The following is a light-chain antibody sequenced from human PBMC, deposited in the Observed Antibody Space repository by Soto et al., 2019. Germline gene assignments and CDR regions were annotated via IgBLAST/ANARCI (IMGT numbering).Light chain of an antibody. Sequence: QSVLTQPASVSGSPGHSITISCTGTSIDIGYYNLVSWYQHHPGKAPKFLIYEGTKRPSGVSSRFSGSKSGNTASLTISGLQAEDEAYYYCCSYAVTSTYVFGTGTKVTVL. V-gene: IGLV2-23*01. CDR2: EGT. J-gene: IGLJ1*01. CDR1: SIDIGYYNL. CDR3: CSYAVTSTYV.